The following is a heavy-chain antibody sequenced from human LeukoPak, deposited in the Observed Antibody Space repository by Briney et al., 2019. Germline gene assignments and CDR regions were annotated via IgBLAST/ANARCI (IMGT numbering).Heavy chain of an antibody. J-gene: IGHJ4*02. CDR2: ISTSGGST. CDR1: GFTFSSSA. CDR3: AKQLGYCSDGSCYFPY. D-gene: IGHD2-15*01. V-gene: IGHV3-23*01. Sequence: GGSLRLSCAASGFTFSSSAMSWVRQVPGKGLEWVSGISTSGGSTYYADSVQGRFTISRDNSKSTLCLQMNSLRAEDTAVYYCAKQLGYCSDGSCYFPYWGQGTLVTVSS.